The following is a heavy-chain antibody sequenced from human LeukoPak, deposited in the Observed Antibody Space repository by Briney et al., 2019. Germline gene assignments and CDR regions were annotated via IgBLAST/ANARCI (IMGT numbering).Heavy chain of an antibody. CDR2: ISYDGSNK. V-gene: IGHV3-30*18. J-gene: IGHJ4*02. Sequence: GGSLRLSCAASGFTFSSYGMHWVRQAPGKGLEWVAVISYDGSNKYYADSVKGRFTISRDNSKNTLYLQMNSLRAEDTAVYYCAKDTVRGSHPYYFDYWGQGTLVTVSS. CDR1: GFTFSSYG. D-gene: IGHD3-10*01. CDR3: AKDTVRGSHPYYFDY.